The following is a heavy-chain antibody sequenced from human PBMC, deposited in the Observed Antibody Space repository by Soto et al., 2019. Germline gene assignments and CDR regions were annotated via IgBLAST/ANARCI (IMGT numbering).Heavy chain of an antibody. CDR2: IYYSGST. Sequence: SETLSLTCTFSGGSISSGGYYLSWIRQHPGKGLEWIGYIYYSGSTYYNPSLKSRVTISVDTSKNQFSLKLSSVTAADTAVYYCARVAEASYYDFWSGYYRWNWFDSWGQGSRVTVSS. J-gene: IGHJ5*01. D-gene: IGHD3-3*01. V-gene: IGHV4-31*03. CDR3: ARVAEASYYDFWSGYYRWNWFDS. CDR1: GGSISSGGYY.